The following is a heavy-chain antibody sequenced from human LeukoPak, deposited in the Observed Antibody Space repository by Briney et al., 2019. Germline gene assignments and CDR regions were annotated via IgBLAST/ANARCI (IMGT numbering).Heavy chain of an antibody. Sequence: HPGGSLRLSCAASGFTFDDYAMHWVRQAPGKGLEWVSLITWDGGSTYYADSVKGRFTISRDNSKNSLYLQMNSLRAEDTALYYCAKGNYYYMDVWGKGTTVTVSS. J-gene: IGHJ6*03. V-gene: IGHV3-43D*04. CDR3: AKGNYYYMDV. CDR2: ITWDGGST. CDR1: GFTFDDYA.